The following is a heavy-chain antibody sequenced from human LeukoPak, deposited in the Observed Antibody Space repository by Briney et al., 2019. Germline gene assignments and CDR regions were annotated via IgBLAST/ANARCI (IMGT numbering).Heavy chain of an antibody. D-gene: IGHD5-18*01. CDR3: ARDLHAAMVDY. CDR1: GYTFTSYA. J-gene: IGHJ4*02. Sequence: ASVKVSCKTSGYTFTSYAMNWVRQAPGQGLEWMGWINTNTGNPTYAQGFTRRFVFSLDTSVSTAYLQISSLKAEDTAVYYCARDLHAAMVDYWGQGTLVTVSS. CDR2: INTNTGNP. V-gene: IGHV7-4-1*02.